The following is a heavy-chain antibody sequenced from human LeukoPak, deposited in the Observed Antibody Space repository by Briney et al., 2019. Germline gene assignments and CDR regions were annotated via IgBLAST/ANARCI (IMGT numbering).Heavy chain of an antibody. V-gene: IGHV3-30*18. CDR1: GFTFSYFW. D-gene: IGHD7-27*01. Sequence: GGSLRLSCAASGFTFSYFWMSWVRQAPGKGLEWVAAISFDENKVFYAGSVTGRFTISRDNSKNTLFLQMNSLRAEDTAVYYCAKDGGLWVSAHWGDSWGRGTLVTVSS. J-gene: IGHJ4*02. CDR2: ISFDENKV. CDR3: AKDGGLWVSAHWGDS.